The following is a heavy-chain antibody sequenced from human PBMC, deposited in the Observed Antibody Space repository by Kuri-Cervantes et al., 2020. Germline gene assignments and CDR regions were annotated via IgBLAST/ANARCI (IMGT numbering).Heavy chain of an antibody. CDR2: IYYSGST. Sequence: SETLSLTCSVSGGSVSSGSYYWSWIRQPPGKGLEWIGYIYYSGSTNYNPSLKSRVTISVDTSKNQFSLKLSSVTAADTAVYYCARGRTQNWFDPWGQGTLVTVSS. D-gene: IGHD1-7*01. CDR3: ARGRTQNWFDP. V-gene: IGHV4-61*01. J-gene: IGHJ5*02. CDR1: GGSVSSGSYY.